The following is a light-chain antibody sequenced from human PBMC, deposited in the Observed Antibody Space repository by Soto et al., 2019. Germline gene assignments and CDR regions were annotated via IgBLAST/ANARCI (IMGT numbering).Light chain of an antibody. Sequence: EIVMTQSPATLSVSPGERATLSCRASQSVGSGLSWYQQKPDQAPRLLIYGASTRATGIPARFSGSGSGTEFTLTISSLQSEDYAVYYCQQYGDSSWTFGRGTKVEIK. J-gene: IGKJ1*01. V-gene: IGKV3-15*01. CDR1: QSVGSG. CDR2: GAS. CDR3: QQYGDSSWT.